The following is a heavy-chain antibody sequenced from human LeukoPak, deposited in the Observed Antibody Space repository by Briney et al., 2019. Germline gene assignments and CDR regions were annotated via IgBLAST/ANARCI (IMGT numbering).Heavy chain of an antibody. J-gene: IGHJ5*02. CDR1: GGTFSSYA. CDR3: ARDLRLDTAMVTGWFDP. Sequence: SVKVSCKAFGGTFSSYAISWVRQAPGQGLEWMGGISPIFGTANYAQKFQGRVTITADESTSTAYMELSSLRSEDTAVYYCARDLRLDTAMVTGWFDPWGQGTLVTVSS. CDR2: ISPIFGTA. V-gene: IGHV1-69*13. D-gene: IGHD5-18*01.